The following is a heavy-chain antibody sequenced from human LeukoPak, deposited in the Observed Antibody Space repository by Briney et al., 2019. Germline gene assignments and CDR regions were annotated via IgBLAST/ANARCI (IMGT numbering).Heavy chain of an antibody. CDR1: GFTFSSYS. CDR3: ARARFSSALYGAFDI. D-gene: IGHD2-8*01. Sequence: PGGSLRLSCAASGFTFSSYSMNWVRQAPGKGLEWVSSISSSSSYIYYADSVKGRFTISRDNAKNSLYLQMNSLRAEDTAVYYCARARFSSALYGAFDIWGQGTMVTVSS. CDR2: ISSSSSYI. J-gene: IGHJ3*02. V-gene: IGHV3-21*01.